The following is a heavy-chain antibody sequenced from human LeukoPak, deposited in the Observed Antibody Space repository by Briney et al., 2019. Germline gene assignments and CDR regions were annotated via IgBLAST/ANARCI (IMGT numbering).Heavy chain of an antibody. CDR3: ARLYSGSRSPFDY. CDR1: GYSFTSHY. D-gene: IGHD6-6*01. Sequence: ASVKVSCKASGYSFTSHYMHWVRQAPGQGLEWMGIINPSGGRTSHAQKFQGRVAMTRDTSTSTVYMELSSLRSEDTAVYYCARLYSGSRSPFDYWGQGTLVTVSS. CDR2: INPSGGRT. V-gene: IGHV1-46*01. J-gene: IGHJ4*02.